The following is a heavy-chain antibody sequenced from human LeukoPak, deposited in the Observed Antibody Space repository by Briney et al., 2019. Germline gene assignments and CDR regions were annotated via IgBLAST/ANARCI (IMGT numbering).Heavy chain of an antibody. J-gene: IGHJ3*02. CDR1: GFTFSNYG. V-gene: IGHV3-30*12. CDR3: ARDPNGDYIGTFDM. CDR2: IPYDGINK. D-gene: IGHD4-17*01. Sequence: PGGSLRLSCTTSGFTFSNYGMHWVRQAPGKGPEWVAFIPYDGINKYYADSVKGRFTISRDNSKNTLYLQMNSLRAEDTAVYFCARDPNGDYIGTFDMWGRGTMVSVSS.